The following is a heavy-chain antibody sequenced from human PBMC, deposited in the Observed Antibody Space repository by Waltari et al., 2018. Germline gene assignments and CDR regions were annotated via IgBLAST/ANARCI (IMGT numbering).Heavy chain of an antibody. V-gene: IGHV4-4*07. J-gene: IGHJ4*02. CDR3: ARDVIVPPDWTFYFDY. Sequence: QVQLQESGPRLVKPSETLSLTCSVSGGSITKNYWSWIRQPVGKGLEWIGRVFVSGSTNYNTSFSNRVTMSVDTSQNQISLKLTSVTAADTAVYYCARDVIVPPDWTFYFDYWGQGAPVTVST. CDR2: VFVSGST. CDR1: GGSITKNY. D-gene: IGHD3-16*02.